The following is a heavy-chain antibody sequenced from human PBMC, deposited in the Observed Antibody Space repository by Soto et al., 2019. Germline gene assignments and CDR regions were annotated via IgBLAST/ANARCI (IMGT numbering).Heavy chain of an antibody. CDR1: GFTFSSFP. CDR3: AKERSTYGYSSRYLDY. D-gene: IGHD5-18*01. CDR2: ISGSAGTT. J-gene: IGHJ4*02. V-gene: IGHV3-23*01. Sequence: PGGSLRLSCAASGFTFSSFPMTWVRQAVGKGLEWVSSISGSAGTTFYADSVKGRFTISRDNPKNTLYLQMDSLRAEDTAIYYCAKERSTYGYSSRYLDYCGQGTLVTVSS.